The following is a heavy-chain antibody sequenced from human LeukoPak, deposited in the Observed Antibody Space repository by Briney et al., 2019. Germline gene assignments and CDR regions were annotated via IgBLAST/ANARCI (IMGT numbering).Heavy chain of an antibody. J-gene: IGHJ3*02. CDR2: ISWNSGSI. V-gene: IGHV3-9*01. Sequence: GGSLRLSCAASGFTFDDYAMHWVRQAPGKGLEWVSGISWNSGSIGYADSVKGRFTISRDNAKNSLYLQMNSLRAEDTAVYYCAKDSYSYDSSGYYYSDAFDIWGQGTMVTVSS. CDR1: GFTFDDYA. D-gene: IGHD3-22*01. CDR3: AKDSYSYDSSGYYYSDAFDI.